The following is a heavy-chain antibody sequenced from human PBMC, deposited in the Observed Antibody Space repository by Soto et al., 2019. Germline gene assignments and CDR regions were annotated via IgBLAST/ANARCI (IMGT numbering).Heavy chain of an antibody. CDR2: IYYSGST. Sequence: SETLSLTCTVSGGSISSGDYYWSWIRQPPGKGLEWIGYIYYSGSTYYNPSLKSRVTISVDTSKNQFSLKLSSVTAADTAVYYCARGGITMVRGVIITPYYYYGMDVWGQGPTVTVSS. D-gene: IGHD3-10*01. CDR1: GGSISSGDYY. V-gene: IGHV4-30-4*01. CDR3: ARGGITMVRGVIITPYYYYGMDV. J-gene: IGHJ6*02.